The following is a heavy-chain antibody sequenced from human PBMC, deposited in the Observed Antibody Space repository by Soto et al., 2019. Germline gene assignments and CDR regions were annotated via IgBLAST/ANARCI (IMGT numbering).Heavy chain of an antibody. CDR2: ISAYNGNT. D-gene: IGHD3-10*01. J-gene: IGHJ6*02. V-gene: IGHV1-18*04. Sequence: GSSVKVSCKAAGYTFSSYGISWVRQAPGQGLEWMGWISAYNGNTNYAQKLQGRVTMTTDTSTSTAYMELRSLRSDDSAVYYCARVEFLWFGELLSDYYYYYGMDVCGQGTTVTVSS. CDR3: ARVEFLWFGELLSDYYYYYGMDV. CDR1: GYTFSSYG.